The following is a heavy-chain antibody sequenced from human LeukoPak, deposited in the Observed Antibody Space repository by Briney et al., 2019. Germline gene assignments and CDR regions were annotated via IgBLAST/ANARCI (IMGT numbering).Heavy chain of an antibody. Sequence: ASVKVSCKASGYTFTSYGISWVRQAPGQGLEWMGWISAYNGNTNCAQKLQGRVTMTTDTSTSTAYMELRSLRSDDTAVYYCARVLNYYDSSGYLDYWGQGTLVTVSS. CDR2: ISAYNGNT. CDR1: GYTFTSYG. D-gene: IGHD3-22*01. CDR3: ARVLNYYDSSGYLDY. J-gene: IGHJ4*02. V-gene: IGHV1-18*01.